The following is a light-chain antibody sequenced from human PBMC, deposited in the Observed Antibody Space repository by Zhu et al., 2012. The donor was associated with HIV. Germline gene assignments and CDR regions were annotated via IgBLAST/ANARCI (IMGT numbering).Light chain of an antibody. V-gene: IGKV1-8*01. CDR2: VAS. CDR1: QGLNNN. CDR3: QQYSSYPHT. J-gene: IGKJ2*01. Sequence: AIRMTQSPSSLSASTGDRVTITCRASQGLNNNLAWYQQKPGKAPKVLIYVASTLQSGVPSRFSSSGSGTDFTLTISCLQSEDFATYYCQQYSSYPHTFGQGTKLEIK.